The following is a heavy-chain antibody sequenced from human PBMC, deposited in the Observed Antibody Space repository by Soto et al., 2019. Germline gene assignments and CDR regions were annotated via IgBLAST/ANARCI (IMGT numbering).Heavy chain of an antibody. CDR1: GGSITNYY. CDR2: IQYNGYS. CDR3: ARHGFGSLHGLVDV. Sequence: QVQLQESGPGLVKPSETLSLTCTVSGGSITNYYCSWFRQPPGKGLEWIGYIQYNGYSAYNLSLKGRVTMSMYTPKTQFSLMLAAVTDTDTAVYYCARHGFGSLHGLVDVWGQGTTVIVSS. J-gene: IGHJ6*02. V-gene: IGHV4-59*08. D-gene: IGHD3-10*01.